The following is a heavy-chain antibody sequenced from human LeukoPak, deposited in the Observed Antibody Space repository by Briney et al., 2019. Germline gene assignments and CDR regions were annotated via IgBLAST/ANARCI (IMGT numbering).Heavy chain of an antibody. CDR1: GFTFSSYD. V-gene: IGHV3-23*01. J-gene: IGHJ4*02. Sequence: GGSLRLSCAASGFTFSSYDMTWVRQAPGKGLEWVSAFSGSGGSTYYADSVKGRFTISRDNSKNTLYLQMNSLRAEDTAVYYCAKSSPPPLSYWGQGTLVTVSS. CDR3: AKSSPPPLSY. CDR2: FSGSGGST.